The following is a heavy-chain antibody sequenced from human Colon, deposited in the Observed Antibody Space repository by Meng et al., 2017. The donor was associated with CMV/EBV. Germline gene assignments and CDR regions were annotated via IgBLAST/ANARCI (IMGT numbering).Heavy chain of an antibody. J-gene: IGHJ6*02. CDR2: INPPGTTT. Sequence: ASVKVSCKASEYIFNNYYAHWVRQAPGQGLEWMGIINPPGTTTTYAQKFQGRVTMTRDMSTNTVYMELFRLTSEDTAVYYCARENGYYDFWSGYRWAGDYGLDVWGQGTTVTVSS. CDR3: ARENGYYDFWSGYRWAGDYGLDV. D-gene: IGHD3-3*01. V-gene: IGHV1-46*02. CDR1: EYIFNNYY.